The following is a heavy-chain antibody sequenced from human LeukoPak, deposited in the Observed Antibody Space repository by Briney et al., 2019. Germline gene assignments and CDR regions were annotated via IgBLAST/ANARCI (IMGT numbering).Heavy chain of an antibody. D-gene: IGHD6-19*01. V-gene: IGHV1-2*02. CDR3: AREREDSSGSGHNDS. Sequence: ASVKVSCKASGYTLKGYYMHWVRQAPGQGLEWMVWINPNSGGTNYAQQSKGRFTMPRETSTRTPYRELSARRSDDTAVYYCAREREDSSGSGHNDSWGQGTLFTVSS. J-gene: IGHJ4*02. CDR1: GYTLKGYY. CDR2: INPNSGGT.